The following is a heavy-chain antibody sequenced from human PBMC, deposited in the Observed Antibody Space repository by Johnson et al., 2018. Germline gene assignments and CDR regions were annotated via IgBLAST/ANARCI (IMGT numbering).Heavy chain of an antibody. CDR1: GFTFSSYA. D-gene: IGHD3-22*01. J-gene: IGHJ3*02. CDR2: ISYDGSNK. CDR3: AGGAMIVVGIDALES. V-gene: IGHV3-30*03. Sequence: QVQLVQSGGGVVQPGRSLRLSCAVSGFTFSSYAMHWVRQAPGKGLEWVAVISYDGSNKDYLDTVKGRLTISRDNSRDTLYLQMNSLRAEDTAVYYCAGGAMIVVGIDALESWGQGTMVTVSS.